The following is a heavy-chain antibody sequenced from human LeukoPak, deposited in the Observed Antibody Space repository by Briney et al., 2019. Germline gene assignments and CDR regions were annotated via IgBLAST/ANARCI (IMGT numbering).Heavy chain of an antibody. CDR1: GFTFSSYA. J-gene: IGHJ4*02. D-gene: IGHD3-22*01. V-gene: IGHV3-64*01. CDR2: ISSNGGST. Sequence: PGGSLRLSCAASGFTFSSYAMHWVRQAPGKGLEYVSAISSNGGSTYYANSVKGRFTISRDNSKNTLYLQMGSLRAEDMAVYYCARVAHYYDSSGPFDYWGQGTLVTVSP. CDR3: ARVAHYYDSSGPFDY.